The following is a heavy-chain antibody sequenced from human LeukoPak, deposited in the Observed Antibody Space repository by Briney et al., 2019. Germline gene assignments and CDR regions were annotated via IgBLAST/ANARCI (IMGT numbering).Heavy chain of an antibody. CDR3: VRGPYGSSISNWFDP. V-gene: IGHV4-59*01. CDR1: GDSITGYS. J-gene: IGHJ5*02. CDR2: IYYNGDT. Sequence: SGPTLVKPSETLSLTCSVSGDSITGYSWSWIRQTPGKGLEWIGYIYYNGDTHYNPSLNSRLSMSVDTPKKQFSLNLRSVTAADTAVYYCVRGPYGSSISNWFDPWGQGLLVTVSS. D-gene: IGHD3-10*01.